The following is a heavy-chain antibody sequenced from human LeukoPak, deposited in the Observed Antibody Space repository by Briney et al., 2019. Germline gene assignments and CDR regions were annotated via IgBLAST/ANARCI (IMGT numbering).Heavy chain of an antibody. V-gene: IGHV4-39*01. CDR2: INYSWHT. CDR3: APTYSYTRGGYDY. CDR1: GGSISGSGYH. Sequence: PSETLSLTCTVSGGSISGSGYHWGWIRQPPGKGLEWIGSINYSWHTYYNPSLESRVTISVDSSKNRFSLKVTSVTAADTALYYCAPTYSYTRGGYDYWGPGTLVTVSS. J-gene: IGHJ4*02. D-gene: IGHD5-18*01.